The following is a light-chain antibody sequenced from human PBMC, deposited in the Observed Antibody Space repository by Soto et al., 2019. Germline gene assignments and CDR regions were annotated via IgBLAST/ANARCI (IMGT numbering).Light chain of an antibody. CDR1: QGISSY. V-gene: IGKV1-8*01. CDR3: QQYYSYPRT. Sequence: AIRMTQSPSSFSASTGDRVTITCRASQGISSYLAWYQQKPGKAPKLLIYAASTLQSGVPSRFSGSGSGTDFTLTISCLQSEDFATYYCQQYYSYPRTFGQGTQVKIK. J-gene: IGKJ1*01. CDR2: AAS.